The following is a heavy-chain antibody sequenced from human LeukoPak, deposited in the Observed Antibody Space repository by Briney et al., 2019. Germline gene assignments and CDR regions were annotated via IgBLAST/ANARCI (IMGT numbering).Heavy chain of an antibody. D-gene: IGHD3-22*01. CDR3: ARGQGDDSSGYSKIDY. CDR2: INHSGST. CDR1: GGSFSGYY. V-gene: IGHV4-34*01. Sequence: PSETLSLTWAVYGGSFSGYYWSWIRQPPGKGLEWIGEINHSGSTNYNPSLKSRVTISVDTSKNQFSLKLSSVTAADTAVYYCARGQGDDSSGYSKIDYWGQGTLVTVSS. J-gene: IGHJ4*02.